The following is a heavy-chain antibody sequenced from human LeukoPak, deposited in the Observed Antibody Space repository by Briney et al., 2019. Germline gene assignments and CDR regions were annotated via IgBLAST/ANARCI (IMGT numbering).Heavy chain of an antibody. D-gene: IGHD3-9*01. Sequence: GGSLRLSCGASGFTFGSYAMSWVRQAPGKGLEWLSSISGRGGRTFYADSVMGRFTISRDNFKNTLYLQINNLRAEDAALYYCAKYCDRTGYYNFDSWGQGTLVAVSS. V-gene: IGHV3-23*01. J-gene: IGHJ4*02. CDR3: AKYCDRTGYYNFDS. CDR2: ISGRGGRT. CDR1: GFTFGSYA.